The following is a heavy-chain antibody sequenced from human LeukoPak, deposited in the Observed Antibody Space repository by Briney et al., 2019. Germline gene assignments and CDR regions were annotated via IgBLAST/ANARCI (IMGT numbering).Heavy chain of an antibody. CDR3: AKDPASRYYDSSGSPRGYFDY. CDR1: GFTFSSYA. D-gene: IGHD3-22*01. CDR2: ISASGGST. Sequence: GGSLRLSCAASGFTFSSYAMSWVRQAPGKGLEWVSAISASGGSTYYADSVKGRFTISRGNSKNTLYLQMNSLRAEDTAVYYCAKDPASRYYDSSGSPRGYFDYWGQGTLVTVSS. J-gene: IGHJ4*02. V-gene: IGHV3-23*01.